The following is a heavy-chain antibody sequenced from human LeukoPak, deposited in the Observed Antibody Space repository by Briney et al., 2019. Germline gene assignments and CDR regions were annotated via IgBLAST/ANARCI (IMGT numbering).Heavy chain of an antibody. D-gene: IGHD3-22*01. V-gene: IGHV4-34*01. CDR2: INHSGST. CDR1: GGSFSGYY. Sequence: SSETLSLTCAVYGGSFSGYYWSWIRQPPGKGLEWIGEINHSGSTNYNPSLKSRVTISVDTSKNQFSLKLSSVTAADTAVYYCAQTPGGGYYYARDYWGQGTLVTVSS. CDR3: AQTPGGGYYYARDY. J-gene: IGHJ4*02.